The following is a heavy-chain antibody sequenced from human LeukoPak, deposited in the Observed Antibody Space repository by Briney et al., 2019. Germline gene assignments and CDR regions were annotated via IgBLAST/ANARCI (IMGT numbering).Heavy chain of an antibody. CDR2: IYSGGST. D-gene: IGHD3-22*01. V-gene: IGHV3-66*01. CDR3: YSMIVVEIRVINDY. CDR1: GFTVSSNY. J-gene: IGHJ4*02. Sequence: GGSLGLSCAVSGFTVSSNYMSWVRQAPGKGLEWVSVIYSGGSTYYADSVKGRFTISRDNSKNTLYPQMNSLRAEDTAVYYCYSMIVVEIRVINDYWGQGTLVTVSS.